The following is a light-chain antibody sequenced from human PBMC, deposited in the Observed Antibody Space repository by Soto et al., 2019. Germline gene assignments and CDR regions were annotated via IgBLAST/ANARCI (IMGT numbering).Light chain of an antibody. CDR3: SSYTSSSTRV. J-gene: IGLJ2*01. CDR1: SSDIGGYNS. V-gene: IGLV2-14*01. CDR2: EVS. Sequence: QSVLTQPASVSGSPGQSITISCTGTSSDIGGYNSVSWYQQHPGKAPKLMIYEVSNRPSGVSNRFSGSKSDNTASLTISGLQAEDEADYYCSSYTSSSTRVFGGGTKLTVL.